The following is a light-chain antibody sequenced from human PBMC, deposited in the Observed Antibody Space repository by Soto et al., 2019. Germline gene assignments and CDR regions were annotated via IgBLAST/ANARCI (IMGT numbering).Light chain of an antibody. CDR3: VQRSTWPWT. V-gene: IGKV3-11*01. J-gene: IGKJ1*01. Sequence: EIVLTQSPDTLSLSPGERATLSCRASQRVSSYLAWYQQKPGQALRLLIYDTFQRANGIPARFSGSGSGTDFPLTISSLEPEDFAVYYCVQRSTWPWTVGQGSKVEI. CDR1: QRVSSY. CDR2: DTF.